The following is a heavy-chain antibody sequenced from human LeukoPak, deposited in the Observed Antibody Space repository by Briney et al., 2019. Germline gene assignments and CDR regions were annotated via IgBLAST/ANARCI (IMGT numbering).Heavy chain of an antibody. CDR2: INHSGST. J-gene: IGHJ5*02. Sequence: PSETLSLTCAVYGGSFSGYYWSWIRQPPGKGLEWIGEINHSGSTNYNPSLKSRVTISVDTSKNQFSLKLSSVTAADTAVYYCARLRHNWFDPWGQGTLVTVSS. CDR1: GGSFSGYY. CDR3: ARLRHNWFDP. V-gene: IGHV4-34*01.